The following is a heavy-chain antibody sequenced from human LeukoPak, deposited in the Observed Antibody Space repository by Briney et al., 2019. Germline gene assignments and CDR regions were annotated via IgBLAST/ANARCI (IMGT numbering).Heavy chain of an antibody. CDR3: ARVRDYYGSGDYYYYMDV. CDR2: IKQDGSEK. Sequence: GGSLRLSRAASGFTFSSYWMSWVRQAPGKGLEWVANIKQDGSEKYYVDSVKGRFTISRDNAKNSLYLQMNSLRAEDTAVYYCARVRDYYGSGDYYYYMDVWGKGTTVTVSS. V-gene: IGHV3-7*01. J-gene: IGHJ6*03. D-gene: IGHD3-10*01. CDR1: GFTFSSYW.